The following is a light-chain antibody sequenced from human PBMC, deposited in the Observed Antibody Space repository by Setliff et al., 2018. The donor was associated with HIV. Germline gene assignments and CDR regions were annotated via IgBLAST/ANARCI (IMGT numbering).Light chain of an antibody. V-gene: IGLV2-8*01. CDR3: TSYGGNNNFYV. Sequence: LTQPPSASGSPGQSVTISCTGTSSDVGGYNYVSWYVQRPGKAPKLIIYDVTKRPSGVPDRFPGSKSGNTASLTVSGLQAEDEGDYYCTSYGGNNNFYVLGTGTKVTVL. CDR1: SSDVGGYNY. J-gene: IGLJ1*01. CDR2: DVT.